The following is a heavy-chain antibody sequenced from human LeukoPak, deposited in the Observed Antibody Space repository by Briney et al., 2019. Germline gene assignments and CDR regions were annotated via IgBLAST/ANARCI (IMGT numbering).Heavy chain of an antibody. CDR1: GFTFSSYW. CDR3: ARGGSRYYDLGMV. J-gene: IGHJ6*02. CDR2: INSDGSST. Sequence: GGSLRLSCAASGFTFSSYWMHWVRQAPGKGLVWVSRINSDGSSTSYADSVKGRFTISRDNAKNTLYLQMNSLRAEDTAVYYCARGGSRYYDLGMVWGQRTTVTVSS. V-gene: IGHV3-74*01. D-gene: IGHD3-3*01.